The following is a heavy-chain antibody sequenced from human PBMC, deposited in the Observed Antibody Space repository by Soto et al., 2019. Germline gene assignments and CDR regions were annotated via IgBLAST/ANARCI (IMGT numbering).Heavy chain of an antibody. CDR3: ARGPDSSSGGFYYYYYYGMDV. CDR1: GFTFSSYS. J-gene: IGHJ6*02. Sequence: PGGSLRLSCAASGFTFSSYSMNWVRQAPGKGLEWVSSISSSSSYIYYADSVTGRFTISRDNAKNSLYLPMNSLRAEDTAVYYCARGPDSSSGGFYYYYYYGMDVWGQGTTVTSP. D-gene: IGHD6-6*01. CDR2: ISSSSSYI. V-gene: IGHV3-21*01.